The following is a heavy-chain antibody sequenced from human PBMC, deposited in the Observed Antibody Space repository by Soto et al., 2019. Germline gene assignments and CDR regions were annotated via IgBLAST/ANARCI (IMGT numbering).Heavy chain of an antibody. Sequence: QVQLVQSGAEVKKPGASVKVSCKASGYTFSSYDINWVRQATGQGLEWMGWMNPNSGNTGYAQKFQGRVTMTRNTSRRTPYMELSSLRSDVTAVDYCTIRDPRCEGHWFVPWGQGTLVTVSS. J-gene: IGHJ5*02. V-gene: IGHV1-8*01. CDR1: GYTFSSYD. CDR2: MNPNSGNT. CDR3: TIRDPRCEGHWFVP. D-gene: IGHD4-17*01.